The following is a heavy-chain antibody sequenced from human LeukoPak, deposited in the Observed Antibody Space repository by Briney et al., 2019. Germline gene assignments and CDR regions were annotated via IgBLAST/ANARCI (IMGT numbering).Heavy chain of an antibody. CDR3: AKDRGSGRVRGVIIND. Sequence: GGSLRLSCAASGFTFSSYGMHWVRQAPGKGLEWVAVISFDGRNIYYADSVKGRFTISRDNSKNTLYLQMSSLRAEDTAVYYWAKDRGSGRVRGVIINDWGQGTLVTVSS. J-gene: IGHJ4*02. V-gene: IGHV3-30*18. D-gene: IGHD3-10*01. CDR1: GFTFSSYG. CDR2: ISFDGRNI.